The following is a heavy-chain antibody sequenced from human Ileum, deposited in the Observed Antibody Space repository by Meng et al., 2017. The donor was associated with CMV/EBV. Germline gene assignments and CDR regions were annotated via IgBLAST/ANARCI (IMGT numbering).Heavy chain of an antibody. CDR3: AHGNYKSSAYYYDY. J-gene: IGHJ4*02. V-gene: IGHV2-5*02. D-gene: IGHD3-22*01. CDR2: IYWDDDK. Sequence: QITLKVSGPALVKPTQTRTLTCIFAGFSLSTSGVGVGWIRQPPGKALEWLAVIYWDDDKSCSPSLKSRLTITKDTSKKQVVLTMTNMDPVDTATYYCAHGNYKSSAYYYDYWGQGTLVTVSS. CDR1: GFSLSTSGVG.